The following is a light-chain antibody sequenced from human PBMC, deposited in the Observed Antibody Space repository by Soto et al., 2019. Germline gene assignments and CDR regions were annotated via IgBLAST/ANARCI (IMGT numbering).Light chain of an antibody. CDR3: ATRENSLSRWV. CDR2: DVT. Sequence: QSALTQSPSASGSPGQSVTISCTGTSSDIGGYNSVSWYQQHPGKAPKVMIYDVTKRPSGVPDRLSGSKSGTSASLAISGVRSEDEADYYCATRENSLSRWVFGGGTKVTVL. V-gene: IGLV2-8*01. CDR1: SSDIGGYNS. J-gene: IGLJ3*02.